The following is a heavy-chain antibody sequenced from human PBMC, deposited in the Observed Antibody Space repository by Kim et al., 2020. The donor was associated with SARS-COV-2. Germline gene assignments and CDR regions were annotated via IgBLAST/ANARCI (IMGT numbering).Heavy chain of an antibody. Sequence: SVKVSCKASGGTFSSYAISWVRQAPGQGLEWMGRIIPILGIANYAQKFQGRVTITADKSTSTAYMELSSLRSEDTAVYYCARDLGVVVTAIDHWGQGTLVTVSS. J-gene: IGHJ4*02. CDR3: ARDLGVVVTAIDH. CDR1: GGTFSSYA. V-gene: IGHV1-69*04. D-gene: IGHD2-21*02. CDR2: IIPILGIA.